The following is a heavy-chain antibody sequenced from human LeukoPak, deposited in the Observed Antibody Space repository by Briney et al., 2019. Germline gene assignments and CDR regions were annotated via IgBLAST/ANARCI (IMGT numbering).Heavy chain of an antibody. CDR1: GGSISNYY. Sequence: PSETLSLTCTVSGGSISNYYWSWIRLPPGPGLEWIGYIYYSGSTNYNPSLSSRVTISVDTCKSQFSLKLSSVTAADTAVYYCAIYREGGGPFDYWGQGTLVTVSS. CDR2: IYYSGST. CDR3: AIYREGGGPFDY. J-gene: IGHJ4*02. D-gene: IGHD5-18*01. V-gene: IGHV4-59*01.